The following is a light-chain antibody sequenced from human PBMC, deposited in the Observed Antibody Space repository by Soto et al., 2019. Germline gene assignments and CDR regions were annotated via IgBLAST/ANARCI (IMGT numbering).Light chain of an antibody. J-gene: IGLJ2*01. CDR1: KLGDKY. V-gene: IGLV3-1*01. CDR2: QDS. CDR3: QAWDSSTAE. Sequence: SYELTQPPSVSVSPGQTASITCSGDKLGDKYACWYQQKPGQSPVLVIHQDSKRPSGIPERFSGSNSGNTATLTISGTQAMDEADYYCQAWDSSTAEFGGGPKLTVL.